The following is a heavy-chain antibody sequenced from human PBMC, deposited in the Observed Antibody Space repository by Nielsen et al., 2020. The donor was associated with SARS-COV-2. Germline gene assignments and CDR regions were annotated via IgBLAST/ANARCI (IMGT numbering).Heavy chain of an antibody. CDR3: ASPPTIYDAFDI. J-gene: IGHJ3*02. CDR1: GFTFSSYS. CDR2: ISSSSSYI. D-gene: IGHD1-14*01. V-gene: IGHV3-21*01. Sequence: GGSLRLSCAASGFTFSSYSMNWVRQAPGKGLEWVSSISSSSSYIYYADSVKGRFTISRDNAKNSLYLQMNSLRAEDTAVYYCASPPTIYDAFDIWGQGTMVTVSS.